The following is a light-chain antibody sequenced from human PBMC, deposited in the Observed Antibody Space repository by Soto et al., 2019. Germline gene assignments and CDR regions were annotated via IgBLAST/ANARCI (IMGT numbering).Light chain of an antibody. CDR2: ETS. V-gene: IGKV3-15*01. Sequence: EIVMTQSPDTLSLSPGEGAELSFMPSQSVGSRVAWYQQKFGQPPRLLIYETSTRANGIPARFSGSGSGTDFTLSISSLQPGDVGIYSCQQYHTWPPITFGQGTRLEIK. CDR1: QSVGSR. CDR3: QQYHTWPPIT. J-gene: IGKJ5*01.